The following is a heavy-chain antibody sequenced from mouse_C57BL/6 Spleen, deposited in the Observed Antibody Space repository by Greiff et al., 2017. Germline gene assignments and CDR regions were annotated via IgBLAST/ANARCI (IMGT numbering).Heavy chain of an antibody. D-gene: IGHD1-1*01. CDR2: ISDGGSYT. CDR1: GFTFSSYA. CDR3: ARADYGSSPFDY. V-gene: IGHV5-4*01. J-gene: IGHJ2*01. Sequence: EVQLQQSGGGLVKPGGSLKLSCAASGFTFSSYAMSWVRQTPGKRLEWVATISDGGSYTYYPDNVKGRFTISRDNAKNNLYLQMSHLKSEDTAMYYCARADYGSSPFDYWGQGTTLTVSS.